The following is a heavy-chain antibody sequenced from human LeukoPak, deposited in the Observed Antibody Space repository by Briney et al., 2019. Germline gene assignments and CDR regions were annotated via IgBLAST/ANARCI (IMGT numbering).Heavy chain of an antibody. D-gene: IGHD5-18*01. CDR1: GGSISSGGYY. V-gene: IGHV4-31*03. J-gene: IGHJ4*02. CDR2: IYYSGST. Sequence: SQTLSLTCTVSGGSISSGGYYWSWIRQHPGKGLEWIGYIYYSGSTYYNPSLKSRVTISVDTSKNQFSLKLSSVTAADTAVYYCARGRDSYGDYWGQGTLVTVSS. CDR3: ARGRDSYGDY.